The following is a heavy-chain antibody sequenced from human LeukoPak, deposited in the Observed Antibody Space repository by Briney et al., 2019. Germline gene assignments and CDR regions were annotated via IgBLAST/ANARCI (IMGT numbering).Heavy chain of an antibody. CDR3: AKGLGVGYCSGGSCYNNWLDP. Sequence: GGSLRLSCATSGFTFSSYGMHWVRQAPGKGLEWVAVIWHDGTEKHYADSVKGRFAISRDSSKATLYLHMSSLRAEDTAIYYCAKGLGVGYCSGGSCYNNWLDPWGQGTLVTVSS. J-gene: IGHJ5*02. CDR1: GFTFSSYG. D-gene: IGHD2-15*01. V-gene: IGHV3-33*03. CDR2: IWHDGTEK.